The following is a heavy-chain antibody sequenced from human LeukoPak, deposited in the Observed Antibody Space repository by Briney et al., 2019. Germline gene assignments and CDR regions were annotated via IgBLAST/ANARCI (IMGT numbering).Heavy chain of an antibody. Sequence: GGSLRLSCAASGFTFSSYAMSWVRQAPGKGLEWVSGINWNGGSTGYADSVKGRFTISRDNAKNSLYLQMNSLRAEDTALYYCARDDGWEPALFYYWGQGTLVTVSS. V-gene: IGHV3-20*04. J-gene: IGHJ4*02. CDR1: GFTFSSYA. D-gene: IGHD1-26*01. CDR2: INWNGGST. CDR3: ARDDGWEPALFYY.